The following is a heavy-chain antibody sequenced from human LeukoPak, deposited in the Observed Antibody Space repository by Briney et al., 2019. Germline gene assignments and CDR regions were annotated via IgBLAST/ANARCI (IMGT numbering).Heavy chain of an antibody. V-gene: IGHV1-69*01. J-gene: IGHJ4*02. CDR3: ARSYYYDSSGYYSFDY. Sequence: SVKVSCKASGGTFSSYAISWMRQAPGQGLEWMGGIIPIFGTANYAQKFQGRVTITADESTSTAYMELSSLRSEDTAVYYCARSYYYDSSGYYSFDYWGQGTLVTVSS. CDR2: IIPIFGTA. CDR1: GGTFSSYA. D-gene: IGHD3-22*01.